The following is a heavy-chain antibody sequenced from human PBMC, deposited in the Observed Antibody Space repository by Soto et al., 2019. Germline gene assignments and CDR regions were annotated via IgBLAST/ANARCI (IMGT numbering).Heavy chain of an antibody. CDR1: GGSISSSSYY. CDR3: ASDHRGLYSSSYEE. V-gene: IGHV4-39*01. D-gene: IGHD6-13*01. CDR2: IYYSGST. Sequence: PSEPLSLTFTVSGGSISSSSYYWCWIRQPPGKGLEWIGSIYYSGSTYYNPSLKSRVTISVDTSKNQFSLKLSSVTAADTAVYYWASDHRGLYSSSYEEWGQGTLVTVS. J-gene: IGHJ4*02.